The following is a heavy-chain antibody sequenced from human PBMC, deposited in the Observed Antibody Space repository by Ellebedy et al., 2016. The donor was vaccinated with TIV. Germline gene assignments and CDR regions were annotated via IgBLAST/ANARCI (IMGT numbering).Heavy chain of an antibody. J-gene: IGHJ4*02. CDR3: TRVPGDY. CDR2: ISSTSTCI. D-gene: IGHD3-10*01. CDR1: GFTFNTYS. V-gene: IGHV3-21*06. Sequence: GESLKISCAASGFTFNTYSMNWVRQAPGKGLEWVSSISSTSTCIYYADSVKGRFTISRDNAKNSLYLQMNSLRAEDTAVYYCTRVPGDYWGQGTLVTVSS.